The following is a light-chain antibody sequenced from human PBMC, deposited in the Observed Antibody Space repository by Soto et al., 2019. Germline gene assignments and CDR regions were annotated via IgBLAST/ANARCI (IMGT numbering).Light chain of an antibody. CDR1: QSVSSY. CDR2: DAS. Sequence: EIVLTQSPATLSLSPGERATLSCRASQSVSSYLAWYQQKPGQAPRLLIYDASNRATGIPARFSGSGSGTDFTLTISSLEPEDCEVICCQQRSNWPPLTFGGGTKVEIK. V-gene: IGKV3-11*01. CDR3: QQRSNWPPLT. J-gene: IGKJ4*01.